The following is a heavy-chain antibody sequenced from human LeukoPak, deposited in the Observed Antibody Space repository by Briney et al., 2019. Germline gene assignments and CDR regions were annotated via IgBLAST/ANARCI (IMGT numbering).Heavy chain of an antibody. V-gene: IGHV3-7*04. Sequence: GGSLLLSCAAPGFLFRSYWMNWVRQAPGKGLEWVANIKQDGIAKYYVDSVKGQFTISRDHAKSSLYLQMNSLRAEDTAIYYCVGGLGWQADYWGQGNVVTVSS. CDR1: GFLFRSYW. J-gene: IGHJ4*02. D-gene: IGHD5-24*01. CDR2: IKQDGIAK. CDR3: VGGLGWQADY.